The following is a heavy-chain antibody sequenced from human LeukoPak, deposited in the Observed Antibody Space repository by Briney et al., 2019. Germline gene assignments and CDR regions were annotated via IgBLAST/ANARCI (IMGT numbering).Heavy chain of an antibody. CDR1: GGSISSSSYY. CDR3: ARLTGPSDL. D-gene: IGHD3-9*01. J-gene: IGHJ2*01. CDR2: IYTSGST. Sequence: PSETLSLTCTVSGGSISSSSYYWSWIRQPAGKGLEWIGRIYTSGSTNYNPSLKSRVTISVDTSKNQFSLKLSSVTAADTAVYYCARLTGPSDLWGRGTLVTVSS. V-gene: IGHV4-61*02.